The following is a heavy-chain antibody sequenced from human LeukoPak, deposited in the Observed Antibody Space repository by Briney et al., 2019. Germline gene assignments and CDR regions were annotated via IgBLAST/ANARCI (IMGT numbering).Heavy chain of an antibody. J-gene: IGHJ4*02. Sequence: GGSLRLSCAASGFTFSSYWMSWVRQAPGKGLEWVANIKQGGSEKYYVDSVKGRFTISRDNAKNSLYLQMNSLRAEDTAVYYCAREPAFHSGYDYGLDYWGQGTLVTVSS. CDR3: AREPAFHSGYDYGLDY. CDR2: IKQGGSEK. CDR1: GFTFSSYW. V-gene: IGHV3-7*01. D-gene: IGHD5-12*01.